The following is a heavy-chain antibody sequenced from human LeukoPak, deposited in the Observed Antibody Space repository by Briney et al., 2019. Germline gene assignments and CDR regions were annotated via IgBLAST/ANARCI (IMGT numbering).Heavy chain of an antibody. Sequence: GASVKVSCKASGYTFTSYYMHWVRQATGQGLEWMGWMNPNSGNTGYAQKFQGRVTMTRNTSISTAYMELSSLRSEDTAVYYCARPYSITGTHYGMDVWGQGTTVTVSS. D-gene: IGHD1-20*01. CDR1: GYTFTSYY. CDR2: MNPNSGNT. CDR3: ARPYSITGTHYGMDV. V-gene: IGHV1-8*02. J-gene: IGHJ6*02.